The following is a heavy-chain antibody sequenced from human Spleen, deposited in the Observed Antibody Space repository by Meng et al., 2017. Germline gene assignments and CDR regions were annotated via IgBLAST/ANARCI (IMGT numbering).Heavy chain of an antibody. CDR2: INTDGSTT. CDR3: TNDRLNH. V-gene: IGHV3-74*01. Sequence: DVQLVESWGGLVQPGGSLRLSCAASGFTFCGHWMHWVRQAPGKGLVWVSRINTDGSTTTYADSVKGRFTISRDNAKNTLYLQMNSLRAEDTAVYYCTNDRLNHWGQGTLVTVSS. CDR1: GFTFCGHW. J-gene: IGHJ1*01. D-gene: IGHD1-1*01.